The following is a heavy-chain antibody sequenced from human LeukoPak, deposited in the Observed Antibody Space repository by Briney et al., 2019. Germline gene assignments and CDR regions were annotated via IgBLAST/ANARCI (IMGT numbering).Heavy chain of an antibody. Sequence: GASVKVSCKASGYTFTSYGISWVRQAPGQGLEWMGWISAYNGNTNYAQKLQGRVTMTTDTSTSTAYMELRSLRSDDTAVYYCARAIGSSWLLVEPDYWGQGTLVTVSS. CDR1: GYTFTSYG. V-gene: IGHV1-18*01. CDR3: ARAIGSSWLLVEPDY. D-gene: IGHD6-13*01. CDR2: ISAYNGNT. J-gene: IGHJ4*02.